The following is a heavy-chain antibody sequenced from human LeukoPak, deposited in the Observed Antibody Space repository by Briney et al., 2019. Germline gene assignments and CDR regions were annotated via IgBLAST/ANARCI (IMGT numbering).Heavy chain of an antibody. CDR2: INKSGGGT. CDR3: AKVTWSSSGSDY. CDR1: GFTFSSYD. Sequence: GGSLRLSCAASGFTFSSYDMSWVRQAPGKGLEWVSGINKSGGGTYYADSVKDRFTVRRDNSKNTLFLQMNSLRAEDTAVYYCAKVTWSSSGSDYWGQGTLVTDCS. D-gene: IGHD6-19*01. V-gene: IGHV3-23*01. J-gene: IGHJ4*02.